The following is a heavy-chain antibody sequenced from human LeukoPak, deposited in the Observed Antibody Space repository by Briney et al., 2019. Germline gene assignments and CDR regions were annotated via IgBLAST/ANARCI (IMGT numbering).Heavy chain of an antibody. Sequence: SETLSLTCAVYGGSFSGYYWSWIRQPPGKGLEWIGEINHSGSTNYNPSLKSRVTISVDTSKNQFSLKLSSVTAADTAVYYCARGGDFDYWGQGTLVTVSS. CDR1: GGSFSGYY. CDR2: INHSGST. V-gene: IGHV4-34*01. D-gene: IGHD1-26*01. CDR3: ARGGDFDY. J-gene: IGHJ4*02.